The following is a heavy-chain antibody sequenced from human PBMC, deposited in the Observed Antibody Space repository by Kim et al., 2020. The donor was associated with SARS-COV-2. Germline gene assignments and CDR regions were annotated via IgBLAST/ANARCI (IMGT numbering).Heavy chain of an antibody. D-gene: IGHD3-10*01. J-gene: IGHJ4*02. Sequence: GGSLRLSCAASGFTFSSYGMHWVRQAPGKGLEWVAVIWYDGSNKYYADSVKGRFTISRDNSKNTLYLQMNSLRAEDTAVYYCARAGYYGSGSYWADYWGQGTLVTVSS. CDR2: IWYDGSNK. CDR1: GFTFSSYG. V-gene: IGHV3-33*01. CDR3: ARAGYYGSGSYWADY.